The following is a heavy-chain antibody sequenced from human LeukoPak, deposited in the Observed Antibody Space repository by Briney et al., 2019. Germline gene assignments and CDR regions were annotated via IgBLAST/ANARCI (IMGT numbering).Heavy chain of an antibody. Sequence: GGSLRLFCAASGFTFIRFSMNWVRQAPGKGLEWVASISSSSIYMHYADSVKGRFTISRDNAENSVSLQMNSLTAEDTAVYYCARGWYYSDTNLFDYWGQGILVTVSS. CDR2: ISSSSIYM. CDR1: GFTFIRFS. J-gene: IGHJ4*02. D-gene: IGHD3-22*01. V-gene: IGHV3-21*01. CDR3: ARGWYYSDTNLFDY.